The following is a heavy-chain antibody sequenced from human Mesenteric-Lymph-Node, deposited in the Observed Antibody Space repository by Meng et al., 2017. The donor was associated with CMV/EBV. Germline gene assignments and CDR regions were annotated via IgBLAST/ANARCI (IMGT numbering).Heavy chain of an antibody. Sequence: GSLRLSCTVSGGSISSYYWSWIRQPPGKGLEWIGYIYYSGSTNYNPSLKSRVTISVDTSKNQFSLKLSSVTAADTAVYYCARADVGWFDPWGQGTLVTVSS. CDR3: ARADVGWFDP. D-gene: IGHD1-26*01. CDR2: IYYSGST. J-gene: IGHJ5*02. V-gene: IGHV4-59*01. CDR1: GGSISSYY.